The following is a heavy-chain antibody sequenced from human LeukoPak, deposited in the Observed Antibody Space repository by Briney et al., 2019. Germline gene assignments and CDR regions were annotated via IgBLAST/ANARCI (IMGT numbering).Heavy chain of an antibody. CDR2: ISYDGSNK. J-gene: IGHJ3*02. Sequence: GGSLRLSCAASGFTFSSYGMHWVRQAPGKGLEWVAVISYDGSNKYYADSVKGRFTISRDNSKNTLYLQMNSLRAEDTAVYYCAKEWEVLRFLEWSAGNAFDIWGQGTMVTVSS. CDR1: GFTFSSYG. CDR3: AKEWEVLRFLEWSAGNAFDI. V-gene: IGHV3-30*18. D-gene: IGHD3-3*01.